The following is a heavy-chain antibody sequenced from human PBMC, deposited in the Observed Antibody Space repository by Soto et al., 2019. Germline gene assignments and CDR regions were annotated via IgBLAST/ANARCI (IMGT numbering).Heavy chain of an antibody. CDR3: ARGVVVAPKGDFFDY. CDR2: RYQTGST. CDR1: GDSISSGGYS. D-gene: IGHD2-15*01. J-gene: IGHJ4*02. V-gene: IGHV4-30-2*01. Sequence: QVQLQESGPGLVKPSQTLSLTCAVSGDSISSGGYSWSWIRQPPGKDLEWIGYRYQTGSTYYNPSLKSRVTISIDRSKNQFSLKLTSVIAADTAVYYCARGVVVAPKGDFFDYWGQGTLVTVSS.